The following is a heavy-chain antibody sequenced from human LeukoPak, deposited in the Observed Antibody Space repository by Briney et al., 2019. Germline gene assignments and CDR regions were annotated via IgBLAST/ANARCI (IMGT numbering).Heavy chain of an antibody. CDR3: AKHRSVGATDYFDY. CDR2: ISGGGGST. CDR1: GFTFSTYA. D-gene: IGHD1-26*01. Sequence: AGGSLRLSCAASGFTFSTYAMSWVRQAPGKGLEWVSGISGGGGSTYYPDSVKGRFTISRDHSKNTLYLQMNSLRAEDTAVYFCAKHRSVGATDYFDYWGQGALVTVSS. V-gene: IGHV3-23*01. J-gene: IGHJ4*02.